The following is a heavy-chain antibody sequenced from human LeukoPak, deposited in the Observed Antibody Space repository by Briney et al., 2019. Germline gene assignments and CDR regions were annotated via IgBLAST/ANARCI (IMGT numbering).Heavy chain of an antibody. CDR2: TRYRSTWNT. D-gene: IGHD7-27*01. V-gene: IGHV6-1*01. CDR1: GDSVSSKSVS. CDR3: VTDFNWAFDY. J-gene: IGHJ4*02. Sequence: SQTLSLTCAISGDSVSSKSVSWNWIRQSPSGGLEYLGRTRYRSTWNTFYSSSVEGRITINADTSRNQVSLRLNSVTPEDTALYYCVTDFNWAFDYWGQGTLVTVSS.